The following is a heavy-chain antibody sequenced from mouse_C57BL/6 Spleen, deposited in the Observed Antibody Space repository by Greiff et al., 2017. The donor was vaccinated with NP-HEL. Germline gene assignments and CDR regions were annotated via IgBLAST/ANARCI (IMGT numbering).Heavy chain of an antibody. CDR2: IDPSDSYT. D-gene: IGHD2-14*01. J-gene: IGHJ2*01. CDR1: GYTFTSYW. Sequence: VQLQQPGAELVKPGASVKLSCKASGYTFTSYWMQWVKQRPGQGLEWIGEIDPSDSYTNYNQKFKGKATLTVDTSSSTAYMQLRSLTSEDSAVCYCARGKYYWCWGKGTTLTVSS. V-gene: IGHV1-50*01. CDR3: ARGKYYWC.